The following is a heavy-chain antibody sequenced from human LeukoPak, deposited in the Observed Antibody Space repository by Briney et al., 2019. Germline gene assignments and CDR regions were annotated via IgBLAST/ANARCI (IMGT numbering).Heavy chain of an antibody. CDR2: ISSSGSTI. CDR3: VISKIYYFDY. D-gene: IGHD2/OR15-2a*01. V-gene: IGHV3-11*01. J-gene: IGHJ4*02. Sequence: GGSLRLSCAASGFTFSDYYMSWIRQAPGKGLEWVSYISSSGSTIYYADSVKGRFTISRDNAKNSLYLQMNSLRAEDTAVYYCVISKIYYFDYWRQGTLVTVSS. CDR1: GFTFSDYY.